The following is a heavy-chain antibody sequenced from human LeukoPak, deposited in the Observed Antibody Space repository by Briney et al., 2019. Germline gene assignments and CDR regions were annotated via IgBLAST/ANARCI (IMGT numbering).Heavy chain of an antibody. Sequence: PGRSLRLSCAASGFTFSSYGVHWVRQAPGKGLEWVAVISYDGSNKYYADSVKGRFTISRDNSKNTLYLQMNSLRAEDTAVYYCAKLAVAGTRRPNFDYWGQGTLVTVSS. J-gene: IGHJ4*02. CDR1: GFTFSSYG. D-gene: IGHD6-19*01. CDR2: ISYDGSNK. V-gene: IGHV3-30*18. CDR3: AKLAVAGTRRPNFDY.